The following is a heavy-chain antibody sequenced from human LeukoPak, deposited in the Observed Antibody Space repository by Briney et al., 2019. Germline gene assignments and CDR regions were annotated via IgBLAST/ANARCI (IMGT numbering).Heavy chain of an antibody. CDR2: IYYSGST. J-gene: IGHJ4*02. D-gene: IGHD3-22*01. CDR1: GGSVSSGSYY. Sequence: SETLSLTCTVSGGSVSSGSYYWSWIRQPPGKELEWIGYIYYSGSTNYNPSLKSRVTISVDTSKNQFSLKLSSVTAADTAVYYCATYYYDSSGYYYFDYWGQGTLVTVSS. CDR3: ATYYYDSSGYYYFDY. V-gene: IGHV4-61*01.